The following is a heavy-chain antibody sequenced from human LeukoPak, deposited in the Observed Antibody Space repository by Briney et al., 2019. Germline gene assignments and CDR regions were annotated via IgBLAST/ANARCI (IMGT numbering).Heavy chain of an antibody. V-gene: IGHV4-4*02. J-gene: IGHJ4*02. Sequence: PSETLSLTCAVSGGPISSSNWWSWVRQPPGKGLEWIGEIYHSGSTNYYPSLKSRVTILLDKSKNQFSLKLTSATAADTAVYYCARVLYFDFWTGYYFDYWGQGTLVTVSS. CDR2: IYHSGST. CDR3: ARVLYFDFWTGYYFDY. CDR1: GGPISSSNW. D-gene: IGHD3-3*01.